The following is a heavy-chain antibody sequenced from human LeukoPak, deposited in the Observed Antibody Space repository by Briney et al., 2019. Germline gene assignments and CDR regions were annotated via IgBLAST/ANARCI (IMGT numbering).Heavy chain of an antibody. CDR1: SGAISTSHW. Sequence: PSGTLSLTCTVSSGAISTSHWLSWVRQPPGKGLEWIGEINHSGSTNYNPSLKNRVTISVDTSKEQFSLKLSSVTAADTAVYYCVTYYFDSSGPKKNYWGQGTLVTVSS. CDR3: VTYYFDSSGPKKNY. D-gene: IGHD3-22*01. CDR2: INHSGST. J-gene: IGHJ4*02. V-gene: IGHV4-4*02.